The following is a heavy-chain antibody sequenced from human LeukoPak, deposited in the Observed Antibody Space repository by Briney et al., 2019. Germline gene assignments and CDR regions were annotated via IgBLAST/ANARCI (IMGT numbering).Heavy chain of an antibody. CDR1: GYTLTELS. Sequence: ASVKVSCKVSGYTLTELSMHWVRQAPGKELEWMGGFDPEDGETTYAQKFQGRVTMTEDTSTDTAYMELSSLRSEDTAVYYCATSYSSSWYPDYWGQGTLVTVSS. CDR2: FDPEDGET. D-gene: IGHD6-13*01. V-gene: IGHV1-24*01. J-gene: IGHJ4*02. CDR3: ATSYSSSWYPDY.